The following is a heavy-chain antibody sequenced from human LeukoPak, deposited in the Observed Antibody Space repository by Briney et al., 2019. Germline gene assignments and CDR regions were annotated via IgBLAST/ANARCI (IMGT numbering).Heavy chain of an antibody. CDR1: GFTFSSHA. Sequence: PGGSLRLSCAASGFTFSSHAMHWVRQAPGKGLEWVAFISYDGSIKYYADSVKGRFTISRDNSKNMLYLQMSSLRTEDTAVYYCARDRSTKYSCDYWGQGTLVSVSS. CDR3: ARDRSTKYSCDY. V-gene: IGHV3-30-3*01. J-gene: IGHJ4*02. CDR2: ISYDGSIK. D-gene: IGHD2-2*01.